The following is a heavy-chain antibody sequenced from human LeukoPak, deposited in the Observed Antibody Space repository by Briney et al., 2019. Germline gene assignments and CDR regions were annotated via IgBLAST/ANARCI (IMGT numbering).Heavy chain of an antibody. CDR3: ARDHMRYSSSWYMGYYYGMDV. D-gene: IGHD6-13*01. Sequence: GGSLRLSCAASGFPFNSYALNWVRQAPGKGLEWVAVISYNGINTYYADSVKGRFTISRDNSKNTLYLQMNSLRAEDTAVYYCARDHMRYSSSWYMGYYYGMDVWGQGTTVTVSS. V-gene: IGHV3-30*14. J-gene: IGHJ6*02. CDR2: ISYNGINT. CDR1: GFPFNSYA.